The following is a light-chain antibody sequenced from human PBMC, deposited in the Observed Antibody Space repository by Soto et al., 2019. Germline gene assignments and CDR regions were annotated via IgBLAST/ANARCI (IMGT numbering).Light chain of an antibody. Sequence: EIVLTQSPAILSASPGERATLSCRASQTVSDNLAWYQQKPGQSPRLLIYGASTRATDIPVRFSGSGSGTECTLTISSLQSEDFAVYYCQQYNIWPPLYTFGQGTKL. J-gene: IGKJ2*01. CDR1: QTVSDN. V-gene: IGKV3-15*01. CDR3: QQYNIWPPLYT. CDR2: GAS.